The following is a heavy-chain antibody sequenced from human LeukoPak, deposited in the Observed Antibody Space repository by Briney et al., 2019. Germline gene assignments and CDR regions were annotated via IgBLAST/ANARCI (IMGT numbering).Heavy chain of an antibody. V-gene: IGHV1-24*01. CDR1: GYTLTELS. Sequence: ASVKVSCKVSGYTLTELSMHWVRQAPGKGLEWMGGFDPEDGETIYAQKFQGRVTMTRDTSISTAYMELSRLRSDDTVVYYCARATGWAFDYWGQGTLVTVSS. CDR2: FDPEDGET. CDR3: ARATGWAFDY. D-gene: IGHD6-19*01. J-gene: IGHJ4*02.